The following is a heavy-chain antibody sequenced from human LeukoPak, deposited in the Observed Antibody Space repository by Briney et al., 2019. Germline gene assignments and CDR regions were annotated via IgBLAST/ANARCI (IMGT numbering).Heavy chain of an antibody. J-gene: IGHJ4*02. CDR1: GFXFSSYG. CDR3: AKDWHSVTIFDS. D-gene: IGHD4-17*01. CDR2: ISLDGRTK. Sequence: PGGSLRLSCAASGFXFSSYGIHWVRQAPGKGLEWVAVISLDGRTKYYADSVKGRFTISRDNSNKTLFLQMNSLRAEDTALYYCAKDWHSVTIFDSWGQGTLVTVSS. V-gene: IGHV3-30*18.